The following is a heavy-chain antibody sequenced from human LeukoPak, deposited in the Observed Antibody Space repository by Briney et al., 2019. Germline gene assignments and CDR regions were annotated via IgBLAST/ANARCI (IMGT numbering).Heavy chain of an antibody. CDR3: AKEAGQLVPLDY. D-gene: IGHD6-6*01. J-gene: IGHJ4*02. CDR1: GFTFSRYW. V-gene: IGHV3-74*01. Sequence: GGSLRLSCAASGFTFSRYWMHWVRQAPGKGLVWVSLINSDGNSTSYADSVKGRFTISRDNAKNTLYLQMNSLRAEDTAVYYCAKEAGQLVPLDYWGQGTLVTVSS. CDR2: INSDGNST.